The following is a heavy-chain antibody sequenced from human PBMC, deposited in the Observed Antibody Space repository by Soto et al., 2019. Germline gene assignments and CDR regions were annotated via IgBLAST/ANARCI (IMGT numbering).Heavy chain of an antibody. CDR3: ARDPGQDEAMDY. V-gene: IGHV3-33*01. CDR1: GFAFSNFG. CDR2: IWHNGNNK. J-gene: IGHJ4*02. Sequence: QVQVVESGGGVVQPGRSLRLSCVGSGFAFSNFGMHWVRQAPGKGLEWVAVIWHNGNNKDYADYAKGRFTISRDNSKNILYLEMDRLRVEDTAVYYCARDPGQDEAMDYWGQGTLVTVSS.